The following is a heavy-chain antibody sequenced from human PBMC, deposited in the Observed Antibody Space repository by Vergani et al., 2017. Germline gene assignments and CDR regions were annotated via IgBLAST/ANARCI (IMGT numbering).Heavy chain of an antibody. D-gene: IGHD3-22*01. CDR3: ARGSSTGPWLQPGAYYYYYYGMDV. CDR1: GGTFSSYA. CDR2: IIPIFGTA. J-gene: IGHJ6*02. V-gene: IGHV1-69*01. Sequence: QVQLVQSGAEVKKPGSSVKVSCKASGGTFSSYAISWVRQAPGQGLEWMGGIIPIFGTANYAQKFQGRVTITADESTRTAYMELGSLRSEDPAVYYCARGSSTGPWLQPGAYYYYYYGMDVWGQGTTVTVSS.